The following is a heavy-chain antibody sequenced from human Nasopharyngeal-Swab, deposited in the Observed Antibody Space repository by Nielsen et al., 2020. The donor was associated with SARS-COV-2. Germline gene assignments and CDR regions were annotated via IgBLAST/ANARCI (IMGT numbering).Heavy chain of an antibody. CDR3: ATTGYSSVYYVH. CDR2: INHSGST. D-gene: IGHD6-25*01. V-gene: IGHV4-34*01. CDR1: GGSFSSYY. J-gene: IGHJ4*02. Sequence: SPTLSLTCGVYGGSFSSYYWSWIRQPPGKGLEWIGEINHSGSTNYNPSLESRVTLSVDTSKNQFSLNLISVTAADTAVYYCATTGYSSVYYVHWGQGVLVTVSS.